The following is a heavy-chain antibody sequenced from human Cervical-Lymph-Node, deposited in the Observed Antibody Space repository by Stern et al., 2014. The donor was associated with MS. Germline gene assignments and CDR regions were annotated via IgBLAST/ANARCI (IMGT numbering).Heavy chain of an antibody. CDR1: GYLFDDYW. CDR2: IFPRGSNT. D-gene: IGHD5-12*01. Sequence: VQLVESGAEVKKPGESLKISCEASGYLFDDYWIGWVRQMSGRGLELVAIIFPRGSNTRYSPSVQGQVTISADKSISTAYLQWASLKAADPAMFYCANSPATPSGYDRFDYWGQGALVTVSS. CDR3: ANSPATPSGYDRFDY. V-gene: IGHV5-51*03. J-gene: IGHJ4*02.